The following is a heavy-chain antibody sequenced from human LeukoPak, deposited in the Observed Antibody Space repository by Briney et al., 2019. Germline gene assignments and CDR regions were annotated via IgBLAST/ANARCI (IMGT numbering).Heavy chain of an antibody. V-gene: IGHV4-38-2*02. J-gene: IGHJ4*02. CDR2: IYHSGST. CDR1: GYSISSGYY. Sequence: PSETLSLTCTVSGYSISSGYYWGWIRQPPGKGLEWIGSIYHSGSTYYNPSLKSRVTISVDTSKNQFSLKLSSVTAADTAVYYCARGRGGIPAAGTLDYWGQGTLVTVSS. CDR3: ARGRGGIPAAGTLDY. D-gene: IGHD6-13*01.